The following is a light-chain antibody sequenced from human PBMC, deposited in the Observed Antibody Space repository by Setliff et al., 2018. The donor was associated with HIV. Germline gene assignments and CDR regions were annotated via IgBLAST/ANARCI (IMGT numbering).Light chain of an antibody. CDR2: DVT. CDR1: SSDIGGYTY. CDR3: CSYAGSATYV. J-gene: IGLJ1*01. V-gene: IGLV2-14*03. Sequence: QSVLTQPASVSGSPGQSITISCTGTSSDIGGYTYVSWYQQYPGKAPKLMIYDVTKRPSGVSDRFSGSKSGNTASLTISGLQTEDEADYYCCSYAGSATYVFGTGTKVTVL.